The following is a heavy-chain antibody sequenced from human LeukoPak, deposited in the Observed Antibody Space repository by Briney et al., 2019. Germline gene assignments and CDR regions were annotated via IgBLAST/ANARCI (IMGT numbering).Heavy chain of an antibody. J-gene: IGHJ4*02. D-gene: IGHD6-25*01. CDR3: ARMHASGHYFDY. CDR1: GGSFSGYH. Sequence: SETLSLTCAVYGGSFSGYHWSWIRQPPGKGLEWIGEINHSGSTNYNPSLKSRVTISVDTSKNQFSLKLSSVTAADTAVYYCARMHASGHYFDYWGQGTLVTVSS. V-gene: IGHV4-34*01. CDR2: INHSGST.